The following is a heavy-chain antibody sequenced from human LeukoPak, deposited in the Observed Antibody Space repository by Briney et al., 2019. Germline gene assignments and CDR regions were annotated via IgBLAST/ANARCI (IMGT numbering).Heavy chain of an antibody. CDR1: GFTFTNYW. V-gene: IGHV3-7*01. CDR3: ARDEYYYDSSGQAHDAFDI. Sequence: GGSLRLSCAASGFTFTNYWMSWVRQAPGKGLERVANIKQDGSEKYYVDSVKGRFTISRDNAKNSLYLQMNSLRAEDTAVYYCARDEYYYDSSGQAHDAFDIWGQGTMVTVSS. D-gene: IGHD3-22*01. CDR2: IKQDGSEK. J-gene: IGHJ3*02.